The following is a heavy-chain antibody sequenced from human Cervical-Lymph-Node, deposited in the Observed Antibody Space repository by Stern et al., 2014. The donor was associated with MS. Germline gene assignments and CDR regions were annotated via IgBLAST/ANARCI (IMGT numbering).Heavy chain of an antibody. Sequence: GDAVKFTGASVKVSCKGYGYILTELSMHCVRQATGKGLEKIGGIDPEDGETIHAQKFQGRDNMNVDTYTATAYMELSSLRSEDTAVYYCATGPAKIDYYFDYWGQGTLVTVSS. CDR2: IDPEDGET. J-gene: IGHJ4*02. CDR3: ATGPAKIDYYFDY. CDR1: GYILTELS. V-gene: IGHV1-24*01. D-gene: IGHD4/OR15-4a*01.